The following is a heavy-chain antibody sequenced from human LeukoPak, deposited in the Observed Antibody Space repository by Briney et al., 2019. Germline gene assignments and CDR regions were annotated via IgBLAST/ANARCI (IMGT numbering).Heavy chain of an antibody. CDR1: GFTFSSYA. Sequence: GGSLRLSCAASGFTFSSYAMSWVRQAPGKGLEWVSAISGSGGSTYYADSVKGRFTISRDSSKNTLYLQMNSLRAEDTAVYYCAKASGSYPGGSYGMDVWGQGTTVTVSS. CDR2: ISGSGGST. CDR3: AKASGSYPGGSYGMDV. D-gene: IGHD1-26*01. V-gene: IGHV3-23*01. J-gene: IGHJ6*02.